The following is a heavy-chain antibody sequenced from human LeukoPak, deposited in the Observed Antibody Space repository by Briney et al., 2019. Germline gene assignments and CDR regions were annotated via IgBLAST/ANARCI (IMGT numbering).Heavy chain of an antibody. Sequence: GGSLRLSCVASGFTFSNYAMNWVRQAPGKGLEWVSGVSGGGSSTYYADSVKGRFTISRDNSKNMLYLQMNSQRAEDTAVYYCAKDLYTSRYACCFDYWGQGTLVTVSS. CDR3: AKDLYTSRYACCFDY. D-gene: IGHD6-13*01. CDR2: VSGGGSST. V-gene: IGHV3-23*01. CDR1: GFTFSNYA. J-gene: IGHJ4*02.